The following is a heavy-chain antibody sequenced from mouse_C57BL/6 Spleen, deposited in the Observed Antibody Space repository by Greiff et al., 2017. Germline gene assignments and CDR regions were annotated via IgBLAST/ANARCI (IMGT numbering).Heavy chain of an antibody. Sequence: QVQLQQPGAELVKPGASVKLSCKASGYTFTSYWLPWVKQSPGRGLEWIGRIDPNSGGTKYNEKFKSKATLTVDKPSSTAYMQRSSLTSEDSAVYYCAGDYYGSRYRAYAMDYWGQGTSVTVSS. V-gene: IGHV1-72*01. J-gene: IGHJ4*01. CDR1: GYTFTSYW. CDR3: AGDYYGSRYRAYAMDY. D-gene: IGHD1-1*01. CDR2: IDPNSGGT.